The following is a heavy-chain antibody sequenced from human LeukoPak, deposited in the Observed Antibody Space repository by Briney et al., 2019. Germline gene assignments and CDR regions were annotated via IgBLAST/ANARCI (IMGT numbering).Heavy chain of an antibody. CDR1: GFTFSDYY. V-gene: IGHV3-11*01. CDR2: ISSSGSTI. CDR3: ARSLSYYYDSSGYYYY. J-gene: IGHJ4*02. Sequence: PVGSLRLSCAASGFTFSDYYMSWIRQAPGKGLEWVSYISSSGSTIYYADSVKGRFTISRDNAKNSLYLQMNSLRAEDTAVYYCARSLSYYYDSSGYYYYWGQGTLVTVSS. D-gene: IGHD3-22*01.